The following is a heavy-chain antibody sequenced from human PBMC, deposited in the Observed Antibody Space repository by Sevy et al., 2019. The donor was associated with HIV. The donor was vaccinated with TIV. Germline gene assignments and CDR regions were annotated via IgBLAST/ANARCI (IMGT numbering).Heavy chain of an antibody. CDR3: AREVKGYSSSQTSNWYFDL. D-gene: IGHD6-6*01. CDR1: GYSISSGYY. Sequence: SETLSLTCTVSGYSISSGYYWGWIRQPPGKGLEWIGSIYHSGSTYYNPSLKSRVTISVDTSKNQFSLKLSSMTAADTAVYYCAREVKGYSSSQTSNWYFDLWGRGTLVTVSS. V-gene: IGHV4-38-2*02. CDR2: IYHSGST. J-gene: IGHJ2*01.